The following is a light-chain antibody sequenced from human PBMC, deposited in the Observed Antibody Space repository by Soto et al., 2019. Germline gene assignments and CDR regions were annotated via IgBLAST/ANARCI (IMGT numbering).Light chain of an antibody. CDR2: STN. V-gene: IGLV1-44*01. Sequence: QSVLTQPPSASGTPGQRVTISCSGSGSNIGSNTVNWYQQLPGTAPKLLIYSTNQRPSGVPDRFSGSKSGTSASLAISGLQSEDEADYYCAAWDDSLNSPVFGGGTKLTVL. J-gene: IGLJ2*01. CDR1: GSNIGSNT. CDR3: AAWDDSLNSPV.